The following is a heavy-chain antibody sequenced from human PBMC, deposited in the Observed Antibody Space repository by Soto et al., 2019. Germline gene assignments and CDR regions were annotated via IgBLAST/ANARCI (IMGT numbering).Heavy chain of an antibody. CDR2: MNPNSGNT. Sequence: ASVKVSCKASGYTFTSYDINWARQATGQGLELMGWMNPNSGNTGYAQKFQGRVTITADESTSTAYMELSSLRSEDTAVYYCARGTRGYDFWGGYPIRPFYYYYGMDVWGQGTTVTVSS. CDR1: GYTFTSYD. V-gene: IGHV1-8*01. J-gene: IGHJ6*02. D-gene: IGHD3-3*01. CDR3: ARGTRGYDFWGGYPIRPFYYYYGMDV.